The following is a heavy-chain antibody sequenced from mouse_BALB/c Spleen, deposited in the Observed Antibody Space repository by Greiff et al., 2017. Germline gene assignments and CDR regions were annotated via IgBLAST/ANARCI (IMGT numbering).Heavy chain of an antibody. CDR1: GYTFTSYV. D-gene: IGHD3-1*01. CDR3: AREGARAYYDAMDY. Sequence: VQLQQSGPELVKPGASVKMSCKASGYTFTSYVMHWVKQKPGQGLEWIGYINPYNDGTKYNEKFKGKATLTSDKSSSTAYMELSSLTSEDSAVYYCAREGARAYYDAMDYWGQGTSVTVSA. V-gene: IGHV1-14*01. J-gene: IGHJ4*01. CDR2: INPYNDGT.